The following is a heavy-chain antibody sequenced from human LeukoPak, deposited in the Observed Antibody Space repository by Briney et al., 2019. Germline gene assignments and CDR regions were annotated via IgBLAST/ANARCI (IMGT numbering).Heavy chain of an antibody. V-gene: IGHV3-23*01. J-gene: IGHJ4*02. CDR1: GFTFSSYA. CDR3: AKASIAVAGPSDLDY. Sequence: QSGGSLRLSCAASGFTFSSYAMSWVRQAPGKGLEWVWAISGSGGSTYYADSVKGRFTIYRDNSKNTLYLQMNSLRAEDTAVYYCAKASIAVAGPSDLDYWGQGTLVTVSS. CDR2: ISGSGGST. D-gene: IGHD6-19*01.